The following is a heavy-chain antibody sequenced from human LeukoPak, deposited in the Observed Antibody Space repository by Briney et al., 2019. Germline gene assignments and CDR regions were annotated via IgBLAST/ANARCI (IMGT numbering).Heavy chain of an antibody. Sequence: LRLSCAASGFTFDDYAMHWVRHAPGKGLEWIGYIYHSGSTYYNPSLKSRVTISVDRSKNQFSLKLSSVTAADTAVYYCARVIRDYGDYVWFDPWGQGTLVTVSS. CDR1: GFTFDDYA. CDR3: ARVIRDYGDYVWFDP. D-gene: IGHD4-17*01. J-gene: IGHJ5*02. V-gene: IGHV4-30-2*01. CDR2: IYHSGST.